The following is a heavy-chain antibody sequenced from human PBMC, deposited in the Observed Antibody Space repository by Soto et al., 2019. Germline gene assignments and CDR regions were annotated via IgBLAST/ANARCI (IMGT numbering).Heavy chain of an antibody. CDR2: ISSSSSYI. Sequence: GGSLRLSCAASGFTFSSYSMNWVRQAPWKGLEWVSSISSSSSYIYYADSVKGRFTISRDNAKNSLYLQMNSLRAEDTAVYYCARDSTYYDILTGYYNGFHFDYWGQGTLVTVSS. CDR3: ARDSTYYDILTGYYNGFHFDY. CDR1: GFTFSSYS. J-gene: IGHJ4*02. V-gene: IGHV3-21*01. D-gene: IGHD3-9*01.